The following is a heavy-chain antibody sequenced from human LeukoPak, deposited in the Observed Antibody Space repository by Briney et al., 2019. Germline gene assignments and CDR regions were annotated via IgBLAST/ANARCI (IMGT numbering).Heavy chain of an antibody. J-gene: IGHJ4*02. CDR3: VRPGGGFDS. V-gene: IGHV3-48*04. CDR1: GFTFNTYT. CDR2: ISGSSGII. D-gene: IGHD3-16*01. Sequence: GGSLRLSCAASGFTFNTYTMNWVRQAPGKGLEWVSYISGSSGIIDYADSVKGRFTISRDNAKNTLFLQMNSLRAEDTAVYYCVRPGGGFDSWGQGTLVTVSS.